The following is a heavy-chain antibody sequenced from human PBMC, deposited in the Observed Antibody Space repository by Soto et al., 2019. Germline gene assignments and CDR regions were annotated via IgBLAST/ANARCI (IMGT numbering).Heavy chain of an antibody. V-gene: IGHV5-10-1*03. J-gene: IGHJ6*02. D-gene: IGHD6-13*01. CDR2: IDPSDSYT. Sequence: EVQLVQSGAEVKKPGESLRISCKGSGYSFTSYWISWVRQMPGKGLEWMGRIDPSDSYTNYSPSFQGHVTISADKSISTAYLQWSSLKASDTAMYYCAGQAAAGTEGYYYYYGMDVWGQGTTVTVSS. CDR3: AGQAAAGTEGYYYYYGMDV. CDR1: GYSFTSYW.